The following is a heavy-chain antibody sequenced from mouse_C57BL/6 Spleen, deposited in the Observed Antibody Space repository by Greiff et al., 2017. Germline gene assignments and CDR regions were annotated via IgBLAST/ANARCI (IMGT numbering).Heavy chain of an antibody. CDR3: ARRGVSYYFDY. CDR2: INPNNGGT. J-gene: IGHJ2*01. CDR1: GYTFTDYY. Sequence: VQLQQSGPELVKPGASVKISCKASGYTFTDYYMNWVKQSHGKSLEWIGDINPNNGGTSYNQKFKGKATLTVDKSSSTAYMELRSLTSEDSAVYYCARRGVSYYFDYWGQGTTLTVSS. V-gene: IGHV1-26*01.